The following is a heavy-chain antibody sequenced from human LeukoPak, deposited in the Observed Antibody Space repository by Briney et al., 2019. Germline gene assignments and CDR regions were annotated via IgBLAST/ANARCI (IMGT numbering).Heavy chain of an antibody. CDR3: ARVVGTDEGADY. Sequence: GGSLRLSCAASGFTFSDYHMSWIRQAPGKGLEWVANIKPDGSEKRYVDSVKGRFTISRDNAKNSLYLQMNSLRAEDTAVYYCARVVGTDEGADYWGQGTLVTVSS. CDR1: GFTFSDYH. J-gene: IGHJ4*02. CDR2: IKPDGSEK. D-gene: IGHD1-7*01. V-gene: IGHV3-7*04.